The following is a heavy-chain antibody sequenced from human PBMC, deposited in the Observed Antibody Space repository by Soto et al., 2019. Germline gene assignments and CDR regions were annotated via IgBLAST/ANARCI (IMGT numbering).Heavy chain of an antibody. CDR2: IYYSGLT. CDR1: GGSVSSGRYY. J-gene: IGHJ5*01. CDR3: VRTPTSPRRFDS. Sequence: QVQLQESGPGLVKPSETLSLTCTVSGGSVSSGRYYWSWIRQPPGKGLEWIGYIYYSGLTNYSPSLKSRVAISIDTSKNPFSLILSSVTAADTAVYYCVRTPTSPRRFDSWGQGTLLTVSS. V-gene: IGHV4-61*01. D-gene: IGHD2-15*01.